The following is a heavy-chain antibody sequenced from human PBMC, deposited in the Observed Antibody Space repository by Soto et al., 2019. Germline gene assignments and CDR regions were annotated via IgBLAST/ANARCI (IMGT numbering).Heavy chain of an antibody. CDR1: GYTFTSYD. J-gene: IGHJ6*02. Sequence: ASVKVSCKASGYTFTSYDINWVRQATGQGLEWMGWMNPNSGNTGYAQKFQGRVTMTRNTSISTAYMELSSLRSEGTAVYYCARLTITMVRGVTPHNYYYYGMDVWGQGTTVTVSS. CDR3: ARLTITMVRGVTPHNYYYYGMDV. D-gene: IGHD3-10*01. CDR2: MNPNSGNT. V-gene: IGHV1-8*01.